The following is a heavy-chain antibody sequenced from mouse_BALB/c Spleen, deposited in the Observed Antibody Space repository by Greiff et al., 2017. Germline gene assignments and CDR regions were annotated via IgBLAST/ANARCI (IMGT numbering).Heavy chain of an antibody. V-gene: IGHV1S29*02. CDR1: GYTFTDYN. CDR3: AKIYDGYYVAWFAY. CDR2: IYPYNGGT. Sequence: VQLQQSGPELVKPGASVKISCKASGYTFTDYNMHWVKQSHGKSLEWIGYIYPYNGGTGYNQKFKSKATLTVDNSSSTAYMELRSLTSEDSAVYYCAKIYDGYYVAWFAYWGQGTLVTVSA. J-gene: IGHJ3*01. D-gene: IGHD2-3*01.